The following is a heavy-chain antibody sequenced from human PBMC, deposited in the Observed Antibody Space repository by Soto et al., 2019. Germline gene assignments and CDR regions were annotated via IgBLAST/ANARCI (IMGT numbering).Heavy chain of an antibody. V-gene: IGHV3-7*01. CDR1: GFTFSSYS. Sequence: EVQLVESGGGLVQPGGSLRLSCAASGFTFSSYSMGWVRQAPGKGPEWVANIKEEGSEKYYADSVRGRFTISRDNPKNLLYLQMSSRRAEDTALYYCARLGRDIPFDCWGQGTLVTVSS. D-gene: IGHD7-27*01. CDR3: ARLGRDIPFDC. CDR2: IKEEGSEK. J-gene: IGHJ4*02.